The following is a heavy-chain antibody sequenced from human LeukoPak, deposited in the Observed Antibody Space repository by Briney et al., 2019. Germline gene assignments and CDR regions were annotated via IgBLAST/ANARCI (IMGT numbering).Heavy chain of an antibody. Sequence: PSETLSLTCAVSDYSISSGYYWGWIRQPPGKGLEWSGNIYHSGSTYYNPSLKSRVTISVDTSKNQFSLKLSSVTAADTAVYYCARGGSGSRSAYYFDYWGQGTLVTVSS. CDR2: IYHSGST. D-gene: IGHD3-10*01. J-gene: IGHJ4*02. V-gene: IGHV4-38-2*01. CDR1: DYSISSGYY. CDR3: ARGGSGSRSAYYFDY.